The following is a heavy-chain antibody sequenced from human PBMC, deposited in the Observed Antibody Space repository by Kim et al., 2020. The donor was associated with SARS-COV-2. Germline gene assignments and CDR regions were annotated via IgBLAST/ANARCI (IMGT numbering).Heavy chain of an antibody. J-gene: IGHJ6*02. CDR2: IYYSGST. Sequence: SETLSLTCTVSGGSISSYYWSWIRQPPGKGLEWIGYIYYSGSTNYNPSLKSRVTISVDTSKNQFSLKLSSVTAADTAVYYCARGFGYSSSSVSYYYYGMDVWGQGTTVTVSS. CDR1: GGSISSYY. D-gene: IGHD6-6*01. CDR3: ARGFGYSSSSVSYYYYGMDV. V-gene: IGHV4-59*01.